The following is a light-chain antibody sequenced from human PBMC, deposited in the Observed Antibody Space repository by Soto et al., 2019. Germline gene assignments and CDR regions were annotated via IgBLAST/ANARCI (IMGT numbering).Light chain of an antibody. CDR1: SSNIGAGYD. CDR2: GNS. CDR3: QSYDSSLSGSV. V-gene: IGLV1-40*01. J-gene: IGLJ3*02. Sequence: QSVLTQPPSVSGAPGQRVTISCTGSSSNIGAGYDVHWYQQLPGTAPKLLIYGNSNRPSGVPDRFSGSKSGTSASLASTGLQAEDAADYYCQSYDSSLSGSVFGGGTKVTVL.